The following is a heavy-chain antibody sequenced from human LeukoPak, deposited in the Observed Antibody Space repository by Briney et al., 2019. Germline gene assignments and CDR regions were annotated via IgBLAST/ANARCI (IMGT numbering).Heavy chain of an antibody. Sequence: GGSLRLSCAASGFTFSGYDIHWVRQATGKGLEWVSGIGTAGEIYYPGSVKGRFTISRENAKNSLYLQMNSLRAGDTAVYYCARDRGIAARSDYWGQGTLVTVSS. CDR3: ARDRGIAARSDY. J-gene: IGHJ4*02. CDR2: IGTAGEI. CDR1: GFTFSGYD. D-gene: IGHD6-6*01. V-gene: IGHV3-13*01.